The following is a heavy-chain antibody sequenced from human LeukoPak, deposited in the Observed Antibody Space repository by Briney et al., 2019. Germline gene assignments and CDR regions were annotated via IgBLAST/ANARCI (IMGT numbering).Heavy chain of an antibody. CDR2: IYTSGRT. J-gene: IGHJ6*03. D-gene: IGHD3-22*01. CDR1: GGSISSGTYY. CDR3: ARDSSYYYDSSGYYWGGYYYYYMDV. Sequence: PSQTLSLTCTVSGGSISSGTYYWGWIRQPGGKGLEWIGRIYTSGRTNYNPSRKSRVTMSVDTAKNQFSRKLSYVTAADTAVYYCARDSSYYYDSSGYYWGGYYYYYMDVWGKGTTVTISS. V-gene: IGHV4-61*02.